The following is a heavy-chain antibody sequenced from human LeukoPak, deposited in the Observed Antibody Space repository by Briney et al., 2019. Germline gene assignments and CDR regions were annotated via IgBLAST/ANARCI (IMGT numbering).Heavy chain of an antibody. V-gene: IGHV3-30-3*01. J-gene: IGHJ4*02. Sequence: GGSLRLSCAASGFTFSSYAMHWVRQAPGKGLEWVAVISYDGSNKYYADSVKGRFTISRDNSKNTLYLQMNSLRAEDTAVYYCARDPPSVVVVAARQGNWGQGTLVTVSS. CDR3: ARDPPSVVVVAARQGN. CDR2: ISYDGSNK. CDR1: GFTFSSYA. D-gene: IGHD2-15*01.